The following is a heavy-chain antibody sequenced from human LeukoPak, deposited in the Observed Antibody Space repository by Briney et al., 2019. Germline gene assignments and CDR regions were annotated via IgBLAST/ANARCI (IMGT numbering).Heavy chain of an antibody. D-gene: IGHD2-15*01. J-gene: IGHJ3*02. CDR3: ARDIDVVLGGVHDDGFDI. Sequence: GGSLRLSCAASGFTFSDYYINWLRQAPGKGLEWVSSICSSGLARHYSYSLKGRFTFSRNNAKNSLYLKMTSLRAGDTAMYYCARDIDVVLGGVHDDGFDISGEGTMVTVSS. CDR1: GFTFSDYY. V-gene: IGHV3-11*01. CDR2: ICSSGLAR.